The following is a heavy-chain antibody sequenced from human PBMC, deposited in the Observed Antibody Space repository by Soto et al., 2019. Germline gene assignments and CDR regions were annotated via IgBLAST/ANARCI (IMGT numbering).Heavy chain of an antibody. Sequence: GGSLRLSCAASGFTFSSYAMHWVRQAPGKGLEWVAVISYDGSNKYYADSVKGRFTISRDNSKNTLYLQMNSLRAEDTAVYYCARDPSGSYSSFYYYYYGMDVWGQGTTVTVSS. CDR1: GFTFSSYA. V-gene: IGHV3-30-3*01. CDR2: ISYDGSNK. J-gene: IGHJ6*02. D-gene: IGHD1-26*01. CDR3: ARDPSGSYSSFYYYYYGMDV.